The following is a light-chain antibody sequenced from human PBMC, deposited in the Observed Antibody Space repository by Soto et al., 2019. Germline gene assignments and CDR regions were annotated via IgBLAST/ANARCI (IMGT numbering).Light chain of an antibody. Sequence: DIQMTQSPSTLSASVGDRITITCRASQSISSCLAWYQHKPGKAPNLLIYKASSLESGVPSRFSGRGSGTEFTLTISSLQPDDFATYYCQHYNTYPLTFGGGTKVEIK. CDR3: QHYNTYPLT. V-gene: IGKV1-5*03. CDR2: KAS. J-gene: IGKJ4*01. CDR1: QSISSC.